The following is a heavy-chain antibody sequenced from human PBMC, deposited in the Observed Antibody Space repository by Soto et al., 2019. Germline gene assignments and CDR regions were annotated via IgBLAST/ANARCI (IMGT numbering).Heavy chain of an antibody. CDR3: ARRASSSSSYYFDY. V-gene: IGHV5-51*01. Sequence: GDSLKISCQASGYTFTNYWIGWVRQMPGKGLEWMGIISPGGSDTRYSPSFQGQVTISADKSITTAYLQWSSLKASDNAMYYCARRASSSSSYYFDYWGKGTLVTVSS. J-gene: IGHJ4*02. CDR1: GYTFTNYW. D-gene: IGHD6-13*01. CDR2: ISPGGSDT.